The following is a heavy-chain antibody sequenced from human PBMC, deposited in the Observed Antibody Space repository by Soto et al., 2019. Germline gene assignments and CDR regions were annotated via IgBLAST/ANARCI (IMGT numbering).Heavy chain of an antibody. V-gene: IGHV4-39*01. CDR3: SRRAPEGFDP. CDR1: GGSVGASGYH. J-gene: IGHJ5*02. Sequence: SETRSLTCAVSGGSVGASGYHWGGIRQAPGKGLEWIGSINHSGNTYLSPSLKDRVTMSVDTSKNSFSLKLRSATAADTGLYYCSRRAPEGFDPWGQGTLVTVSS. CDR2: INHSGNT.